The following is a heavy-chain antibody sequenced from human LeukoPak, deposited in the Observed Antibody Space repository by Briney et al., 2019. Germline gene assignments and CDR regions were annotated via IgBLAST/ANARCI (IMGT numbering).Heavy chain of an antibody. CDR2: MNPNSGNT. V-gene: IGHV1-8*01. CDR3: ARGSGYSSSWLNYYYYYGMDV. Sequence: ASVKVSCKPSGYTLTSYDINWVRQATGQGLEWMGWMNPNSGNTGYAQKFQGRVTMTRNTSISTAYMELSSLRSEDTAVYYCARGSGYSSSWLNYYYYYGMDVWGQGTTVTVSS. J-gene: IGHJ6*02. CDR1: GYTLTSYD. D-gene: IGHD6-13*01.